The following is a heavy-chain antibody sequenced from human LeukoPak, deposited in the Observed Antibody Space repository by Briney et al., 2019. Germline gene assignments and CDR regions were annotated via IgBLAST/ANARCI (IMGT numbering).Heavy chain of an antibody. D-gene: IGHD2-2*02. J-gene: IGHJ5*02. V-gene: IGHV1-18*04. CDR2: ISIYYGNT. CDR1: GYTFTSYG. Sequence: ASVTVSFKSSGYTFTSYGISWVRQAPGQGLEWVGWISIYYGNTNYAHKLQGRVTITTATSTSTAYMELSRLRSDVTAVYSCARFGIGYCSSTGCDTGGLNWFDPWGQGTLVTVSS. CDR3: ARFGIGYCSSTGCDTGGLNWFDP.